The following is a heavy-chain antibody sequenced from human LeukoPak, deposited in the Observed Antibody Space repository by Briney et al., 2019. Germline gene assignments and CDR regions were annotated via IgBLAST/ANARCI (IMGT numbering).Heavy chain of an antibody. Sequence: ASVKVSCKASGYTFTSYYMHWVRQAPGQGLEWMGIINPSGGSTSYAQKFQGRVTMTEDTSTDTAYMELSSLRAEDTAVYYCAKGNYYDSSGYYPVAFDIWGQGTMVTVSS. CDR2: INPSGGST. V-gene: IGHV1-46*01. CDR1: GYTFTSYY. J-gene: IGHJ3*02. D-gene: IGHD3-22*01. CDR3: AKGNYYDSSGYYPVAFDI.